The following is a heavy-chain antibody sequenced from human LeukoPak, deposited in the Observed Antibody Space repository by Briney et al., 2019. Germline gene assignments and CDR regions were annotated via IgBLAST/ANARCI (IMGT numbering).Heavy chain of an antibody. D-gene: IGHD5/OR15-5a*01. CDR1: DYTLIDYD. Sequence: ASVKVSCKASDYTLIDYDISWVRQAPGQGLEWMGWISGYNGNTNYAQKLQGRVTMTTDTSLTTAYMELRSLRSDDTAMYYCVRDESVFDIWGQGTMVTVSS. CDR3: VRDESVFDI. J-gene: IGHJ3*02. CDR2: ISGYNGNT. V-gene: IGHV1-18*01.